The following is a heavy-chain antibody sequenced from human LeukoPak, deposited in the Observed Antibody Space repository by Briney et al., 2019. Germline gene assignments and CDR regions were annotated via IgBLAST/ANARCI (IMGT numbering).Heavy chain of an antibody. D-gene: IGHD2/OR15-2a*01. Sequence: SETLSLTCTVSGGSLSSSSYFWGWIRQPPGKGLEWIGTIYYSGSTYYNPSLKSRVTFSLDTSNNQFSLKLSSVTAADTAVYFCARHNPFRPFPDYWGQGTLVTVSS. CDR2: IYYSGST. V-gene: IGHV4-39*01. J-gene: IGHJ4*02. CDR1: GGSLSSSSYF. CDR3: ARHNPFRPFPDY.